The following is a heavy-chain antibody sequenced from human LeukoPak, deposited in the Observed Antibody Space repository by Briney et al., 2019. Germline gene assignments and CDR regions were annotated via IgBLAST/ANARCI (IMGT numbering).Heavy chain of an antibody. CDR1: GYTFTSYY. Sequence: ASVKVSCKASGYTFTSYYMHWVRQAPGQGLEWMGIINPSGGSTSYAQKFQGRVTVTRDMSTSTVYMELSSLRADDTAIYYCAKRDFWGQGTLVTVSS. J-gene: IGHJ4*02. CDR2: INPSGGST. CDR3: AKRDF. V-gene: IGHV1-46*01.